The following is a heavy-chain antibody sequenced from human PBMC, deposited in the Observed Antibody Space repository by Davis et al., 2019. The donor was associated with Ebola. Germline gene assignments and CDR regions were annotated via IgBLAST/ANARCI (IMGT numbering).Heavy chain of an antibody. D-gene: IGHD1-1*01. CDR1: EYTFTGYY. CDR2: INPNSGGT. V-gene: IGHV1-2*06. Sequence: ASVKVSCKASEYTFTGYYIQWVRQAPGQGLEWVGRINPNSGGTNYAQRFQGRVTMTRDTSISTAYMELSRLTSDDTAVYYCATSPQLEPYYFDNWGQGTLVSVSS. J-gene: IGHJ4*02. CDR3: ATSPQLEPYYFDN.